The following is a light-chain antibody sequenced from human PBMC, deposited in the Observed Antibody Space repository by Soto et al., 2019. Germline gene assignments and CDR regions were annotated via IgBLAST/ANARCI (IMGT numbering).Light chain of an antibody. CDR1: SSDVGGYNY. CDR2: DVS. J-gene: IGLJ2*01. Sequence: QAASVSGSPGQSITISCTGTSSDVGGYNYVSWYQQHPGKAPELMIYDVSNRPSGVSNRFSGSKSGNTASLTISGLQAEDEADYYCSSYTSSSTLVFGGGTKLTVL. V-gene: IGLV2-14*01. CDR3: SSYTSSSTLV.